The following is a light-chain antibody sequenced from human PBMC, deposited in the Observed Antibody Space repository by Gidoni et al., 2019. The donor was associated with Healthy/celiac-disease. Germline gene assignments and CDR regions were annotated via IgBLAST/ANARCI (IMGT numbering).Light chain of an antibody. CDR3: QQSYSTPPVT. V-gene: IGKV1-39*01. CDR1: QSISSY. J-gene: IGKJ3*01. CDR2: AAS. Sequence: DIQMTQSPSSLSASVGDRVTITCRASQSISSYLTWYQQKPGKAPKLLIYAASSLQSGVPSRFSGSGSGTDFTLTISRLQPEDFATYYCQQSYSTPPVTFGPGTKVDIK.